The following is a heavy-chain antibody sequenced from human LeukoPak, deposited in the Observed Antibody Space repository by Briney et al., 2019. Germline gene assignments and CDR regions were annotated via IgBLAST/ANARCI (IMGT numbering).Heavy chain of an antibody. CDR1: GFSLNTRGVG. CDR2: IYWDDDR. CDR3: AHRKNYYDSSVFDN. D-gene: IGHD3-22*01. J-gene: IGHJ4*02. V-gene: IGHV2-5*02. Sequence: SGPTLVNPTQTLTLTCTFSGFSLNTRGVGVGWIRQPPGRALEWLALIYWDDDRRYSPSLKSRLTITKDTSKNQVVLTMTNMDPVDTATYFCAHRKNYYDSSVFDNWGQGTLVTVTS.